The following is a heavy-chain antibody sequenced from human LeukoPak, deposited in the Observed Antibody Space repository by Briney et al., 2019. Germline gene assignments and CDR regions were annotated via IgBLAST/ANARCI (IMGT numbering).Heavy chain of an antibody. J-gene: IGHJ4*02. CDR3: GADFYYGSGSYYIFDY. D-gene: IGHD3-10*01. CDR2: IVVGSGNT. V-gene: IGHV1-58*01. CDR1: GFTFTSSA. Sequence: ASVKVSCKASGFTFTSSAVQWVRQARGQRLEWIGWIVVGSGNTNYAQKFQERVTITRDMSTSTAYMELSSLRSEDTAVYYCGADFYYGSGSYYIFDYWGQGTLVTVSS.